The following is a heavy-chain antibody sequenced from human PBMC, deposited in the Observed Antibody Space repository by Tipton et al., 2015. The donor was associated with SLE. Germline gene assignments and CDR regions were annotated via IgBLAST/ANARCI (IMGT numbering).Heavy chain of an antibody. CDR3: ARFRDEYYYYAMDI. CDR1: GVSISSHSHY. V-gene: IGHV4-61*01. CDR2: VYYSGST. J-gene: IGHJ6*02. Sequence: TLSLTCSVSGVSISSHSHYWSWIRQPPGKGLEWIGYVYYSGSTNYNPSLKSRVTISMDTSKNQFSLKLNSVTAADTAVYYCARFRDEYYYYAMDIWGQGTTVTVSS.